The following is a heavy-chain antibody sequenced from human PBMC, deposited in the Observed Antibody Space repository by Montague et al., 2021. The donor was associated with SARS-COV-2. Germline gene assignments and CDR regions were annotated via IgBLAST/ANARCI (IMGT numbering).Heavy chain of an antibody. CDR2: ISSSSSYI. CDR3: ARDRDSSGWFDY. D-gene: IGHD6-19*01. CDR1: GFTFSSYS. V-gene: IGHV3-21*01. Sequence: SLRLSCAASGFTFSSYSMNWVRQAPGKGLEWVSSISSSSSYIYYADPVKGRFTISRDNAKNSLYLQMNSLRAEDTAVYYCARDRDSSGWFDYWGQGTLVTVSS. J-gene: IGHJ4*02.